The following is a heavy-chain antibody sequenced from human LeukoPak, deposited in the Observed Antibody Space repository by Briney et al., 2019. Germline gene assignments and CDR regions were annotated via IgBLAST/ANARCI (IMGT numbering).Heavy chain of an antibody. CDR2: IYAGDSDT. CDR3: ARGEVVITEANAFDI. J-gene: IGHJ3*02. D-gene: IGHD3-22*01. Sequence: GESLKISCKGSGYRFTSYWIGWVRQMPGRGLEWMGIIYAGDSDTRHSPSFQGQVTISADKSSNTAYLQWSSLKASDTAMYYCARGEVVITEANAFDIWGQGTMVTVSS. V-gene: IGHV5-51*01. CDR1: GYRFTSYW.